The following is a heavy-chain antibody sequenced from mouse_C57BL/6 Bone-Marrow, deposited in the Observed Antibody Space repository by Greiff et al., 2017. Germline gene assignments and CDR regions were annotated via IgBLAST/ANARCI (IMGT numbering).Heavy chain of an antibody. J-gene: IGHJ4*01. Sequence: VQLQQSGAELVKPGASVKLSCKASGYTFTSYWIGWVKQRPGHGLEWIGEILPRSGSTNYNEKFKGKATLTADKSSNTAYMQLRSLTTEDSAVYYCAGRGSAMYYWGQGTAVTVSS. V-gene: IGHV1-9*01. CDR1: GYTFTSYW. CDR3: AGRGSAMYY. CDR2: ILPRSGST.